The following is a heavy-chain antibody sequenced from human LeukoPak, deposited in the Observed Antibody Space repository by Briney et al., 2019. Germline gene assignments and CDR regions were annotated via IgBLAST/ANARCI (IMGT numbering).Heavy chain of an antibody. D-gene: IGHD5-18*01. CDR2: INPDGNKK. CDR3: ARDLAYSRLDY. J-gene: IGHJ4*02. V-gene: IGHV3-7*01. Sequence: GGSLRLSCAASGFVVSSNYMNWVRQAPGKGLEWVASINPDGNKKYSADSVKGRFTISRDNAENSLYLQMNSLRVEDTAFYYCARDLAYSRLDYWGQGMLVTVSS. CDR1: GFVVSSNY.